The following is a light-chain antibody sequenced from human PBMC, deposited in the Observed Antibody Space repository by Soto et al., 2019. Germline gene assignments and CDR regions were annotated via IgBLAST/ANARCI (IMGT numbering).Light chain of an antibody. J-gene: IGKJ1*01. Sequence: EIVLTQSPATLSLSPGERATLSCRASQSVSSYLAWYQQKPGQAPRLLIYDASNRAPGIPARFSGSGSGTDFTLTISSLEAEDFAVYYCQQRSNWPGTFGQGTKVEIK. V-gene: IGKV3-11*01. CDR3: QQRSNWPGT. CDR2: DAS. CDR1: QSVSSY.